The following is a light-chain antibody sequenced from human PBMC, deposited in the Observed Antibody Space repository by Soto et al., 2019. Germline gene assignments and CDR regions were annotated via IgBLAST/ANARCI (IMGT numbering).Light chain of an antibody. CDR1: NIGSRN. CDR2: DSF. J-gene: IGLJ1*01. V-gene: IGLV3-21*02. CDR3: QVWDNGSDDGV. Sequence: SYELTQPPSVSVAPGQAASITCGGDNIGSRNVHWYQQKPGQAPVLVLYDSFDRPSGIPERISGSNSGNTATLTINRVEAGDEADYYCQVWDNGSDDGVFGPGTKVTVL.